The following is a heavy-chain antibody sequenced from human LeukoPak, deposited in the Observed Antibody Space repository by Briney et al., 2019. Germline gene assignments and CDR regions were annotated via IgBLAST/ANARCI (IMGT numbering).Heavy chain of an antibody. CDR2: IWYDGSNK. Sequence: GGSLRLSCAASGFTFSSYGMHWVRQAPGKGLEWVAVIWYDGSNKYYADSVKGRFTISRDNSKNTLYLQMNSLRAEDTAVYYCARDSQMYYYESSGYLGGYYYYYGMDVWGQGTTVTVSS. V-gene: IGHV3-33*01. CDR1: GFTFSSYG. D-gene: IGHD3-22*01. CDR3: ARDSQMYYYESSGYLGGYYYYYGMDV. J-gene: IGHJ6*02.